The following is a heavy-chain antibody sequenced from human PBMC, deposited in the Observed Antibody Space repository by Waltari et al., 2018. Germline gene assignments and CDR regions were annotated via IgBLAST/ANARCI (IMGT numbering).Heavy chain of an antibody. CDR3: AREGHSYSSSWA. Sequence: VQLVQSGAEVKKPGSSVKVSCKASGGSFSSYAISWVRQDPGQGLEWMGGIIPSFVTANDAQKSQGRVTITTYESTSTAYMELSILRSEDTAVYYCAREGHSYSSSWAWGQGTLVIVSS. V-gene: IGHV1-69*05. J-gene: IGHJ5*02. CDR1: GGSFSSYA. CDR2: IIPSFVTA. D-gene: IGHD6-13*01.